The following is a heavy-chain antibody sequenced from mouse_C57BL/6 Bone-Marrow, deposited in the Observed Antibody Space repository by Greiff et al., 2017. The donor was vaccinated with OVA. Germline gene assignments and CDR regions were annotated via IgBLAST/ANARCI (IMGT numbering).Heavy chain of an antibody. D-gene: IGHD2-3*01. CDR1: GFSLTSYG. Sequence: VQGVESGPGLVQPSQSLSITCTVSGFSLTSYGVHWVRQSPGKGLEWLGVIWSGGSTDYNAAFISRLSISKDNSKSQVFFKMNSLQADDTAIYYCARRRWLLLDYAMDYWGQGTSVTVSS. CDR2: IWSGGST. J-gene: IGHJ4*01. V-gene: IGHV2-2*01. CDR3: ARRRWLLLDYAMDY.